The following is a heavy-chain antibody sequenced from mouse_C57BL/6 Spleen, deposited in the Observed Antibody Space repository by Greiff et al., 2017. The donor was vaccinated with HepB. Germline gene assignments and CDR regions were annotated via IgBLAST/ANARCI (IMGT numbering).Heavy chain of an antibody. V-gene: IGHV5-6*01. Sequence: EVKLVESGGDLVKPGGSLKLSCAASGFTFSSYGMSWVRQTPDKRLEWVATISSGGSYTYYPDSVKGRFTISRDNAKNTLYLQMSSLKSEDTAMYYCARPHYDYDERSWFAYWGQGTLVTVSA. CDR3: ARPHYDYDERSWFAY. CDR1: GFTFSSYG. J-gene: IGHJ3*01. D-gene: IGHD2-4*01. CDR2: ISSGGSYT.